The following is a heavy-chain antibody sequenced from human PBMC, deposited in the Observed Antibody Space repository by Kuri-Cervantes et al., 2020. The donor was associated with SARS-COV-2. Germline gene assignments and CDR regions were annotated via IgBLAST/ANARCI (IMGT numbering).Heavy chain of an antibody. Sequence: GGSLRLSCAASGFTFSSYGMHWVRQAPGKGLEWVAVISYDGSNKYYADSVKGQFTISRDNSKNTLYLQMNSLRAEDTAVYYCAKEEKVLRFLEWLGGMDVWGQGTTVTVSS. V-gene: IGHV3-30*18. CDR1: GFTFSSYG. D-gene: IGHD3-3*01. CDR3: AKEEKVLRFLEWLGGMDV. CDR2: ISYDGSNK. J-gene: IGHJ6*02.